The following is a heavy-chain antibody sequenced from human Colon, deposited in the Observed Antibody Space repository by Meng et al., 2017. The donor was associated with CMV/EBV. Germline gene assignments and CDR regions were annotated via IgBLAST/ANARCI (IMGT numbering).Heavy chain of an antibody. CDR3: TRGSRSGWYGDH. J-gene: IGHJ1*01. V-gene: IGHV3-53*01. CDR2: IETGGKT. CDR1: EFTVNSYF. Sequence: SGAASEFTVNSYFMSWVRQAPGKGLEWVSVIETGGKTYYEDAVKGRFTISRDDAKNTLFLKMNSLRAEDTAVYYCTRGSRSGWYGDHWGQGTLVTVSS. D-gene: IGHD6-19*01.